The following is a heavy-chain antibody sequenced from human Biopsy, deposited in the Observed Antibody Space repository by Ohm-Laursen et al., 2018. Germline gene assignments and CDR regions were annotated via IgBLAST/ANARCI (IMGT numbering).Heavy chain of an antibody. CDR1: GFTFSDYY. D-gene: IGHD3-10*01. CDR3: AKGRSGGTGHGNWFDP. CDR2: LSSRGSNI. J-gene: IGHJ5*02. Sequence: SLRLSCAASGFTFSDYYMSWIRQAPGKGLEWISYLSSRGSNIYYTDSVKGRFSISRDNSKNTLYLQMNSLRVEDTAVYYCAKGRSGGTGHGNWFDPWGQGTLVTVSS. V-gene: IGHV3-11*01.